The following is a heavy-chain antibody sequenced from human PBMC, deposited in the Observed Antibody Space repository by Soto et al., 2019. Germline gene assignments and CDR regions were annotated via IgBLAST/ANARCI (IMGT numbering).Heavy chain of an antibody. CDR1: GFTFSSYA. D-gene: IGHD6-13*01. V-gene: IGHV3-23*01. CDR2: ISGSGGST. CDR3: AKDGSSWRLPYYFDY. Sequence: EVQLLESGGGLVQPGGSLRLSCAASGFTFSSYAMSWVRQAPGKGLEWDSAISGSGGSTYYADSVKGRFTISRDNSKNTLYLQMNSLRAEDTAVYYCAKDGSSWRLPYYFDYWGQGTLVTVSS. J-gene: IGHJ4*02.